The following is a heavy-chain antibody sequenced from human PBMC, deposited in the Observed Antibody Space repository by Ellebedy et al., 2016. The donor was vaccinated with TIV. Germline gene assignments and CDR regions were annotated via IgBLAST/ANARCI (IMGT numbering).Heavy chain of an antibody. Sequence: PSETLSLTCSVSGVFITSYFWGWIRQPPGRALEWIGYSYYNVSTSYNPSLKSRVSIAVDTSTNQFSLRLSAVTAADTAVYYCARSFFDLSSWYNNDFYYGMDLWGQGATVTVSS. V-gene: IGHV4-59*08. CDR3: ARSFFDLSSWYNNDFYYGMDL. D-gene: IGHD6-13*01. CDR1: GVFITSYF. CDR2: SYYNVST. J-gene: IGHJ6*02.